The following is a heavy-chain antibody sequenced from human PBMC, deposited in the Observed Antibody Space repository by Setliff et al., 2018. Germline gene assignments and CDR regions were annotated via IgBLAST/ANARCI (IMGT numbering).Heavy chain of an antibody. CDR1: GVSIRSYY. V-gene: IGHV4-34*01. D-gene: IGHD3-22*01. CDR2: VNRYGSG. J-gene: IGHJ2*01. CDR3: ARAVDSSGYFPYWYFDL. Sequence: SETLSLTCTVSGVSIRSYYWSWIRQPPGKGLEWIGEVNRYGSGDYNPSLESRVTISVDTSKKEFSLNLTSVTAADTAVYFCARAVDSSGYFPYWYFDLWGRGALVTVSS.